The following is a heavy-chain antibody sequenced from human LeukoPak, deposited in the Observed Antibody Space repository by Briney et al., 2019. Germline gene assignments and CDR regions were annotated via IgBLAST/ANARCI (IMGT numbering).Heavy chain of an antibody. CDR1: GGSISSGAYY. CDR3: ARGGEGPAAEVDY. D-gene: IGHD2-2*01. CDR2: IYYSGST. Sequence: PSETLSLTCTVSGGSISSGAYYWTWIRQHPGKGLEWIGYIYYSGSTYYNPSLKSRISISIDTSKNQFSLKLSSVTAADTAVYYCARGGEGPAAEVDYWGQGTLVTVSS. V-gene: IGHV4-31*03. J-gene: IGHJ4*02.